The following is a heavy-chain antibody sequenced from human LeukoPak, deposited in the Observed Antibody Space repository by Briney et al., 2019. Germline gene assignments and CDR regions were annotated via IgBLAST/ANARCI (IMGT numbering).Heavy chain of an antibody. V-gene: IGHV3-23*01. D-gene: IGHD3-22*01. Sequence: PGGSLRLSCAASGFTFSNYAMSWVRQAPGKGLEWVSGISGSGGNTYYADSVKGRFTVSRDNSKNTLYLQMNSLRAEDTAVYYCAKVRGYYYGAIDYWGQGTLVTVSS. J-gene: IGHJ4*02. CDR1: GFTFSNYA. CDR2: ISGSGGNT. CDR3: AKVRGYYYGAIDY.